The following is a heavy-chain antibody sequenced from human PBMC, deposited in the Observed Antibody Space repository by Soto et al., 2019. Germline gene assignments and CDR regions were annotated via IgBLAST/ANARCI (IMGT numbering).Heavy chain of an antibody. CDR2: INHSGST. V-gene: IGHV4-34*01. D-gene: IGHD2-2*01. CDR3: ASRWSKTRYCSSTSCQNWFDP. CDR1: GGSFSGYY. Sequence: NPSETLSLTCAVYGGSFSGYYWSWIRQPPGKGLEWIGEINHSGSTNYNPSLKSRVTISVDTSKNQFSLKLSSVTAADTAVYYCASRWSKTRYCSSTSCQNWFDPWGQGTLVTVSS. J-gene: IGHJ5*02.